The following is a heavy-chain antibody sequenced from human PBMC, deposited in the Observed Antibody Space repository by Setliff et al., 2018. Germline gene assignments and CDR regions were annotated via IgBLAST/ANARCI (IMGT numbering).Heavy chain of an antibody. D-gene: IGHD2-2*01. CDR1: GGTFSSYA. V-gene: IGHV1-69*06. J-gene: IGHJ6*02. CDR3: ARGEDIVVVPAGFDDYSNYEDYYYGRDV. Sequence: SVKVSCKASGGTFSSYAISWVRQAPGQGLEWMGGIIPIFGTAKYAQKFQGRVTITADKSTSTAYMELSSLRSEDTAVYYCARGEDIVVVPAGFDDYSNYEDYYYGRDVWGQGTTVTVSS. CDR2: IIPIFGTA.